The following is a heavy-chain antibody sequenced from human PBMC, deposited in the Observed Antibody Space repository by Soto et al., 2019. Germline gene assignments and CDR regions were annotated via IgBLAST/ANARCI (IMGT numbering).Heavy chain of an antibody. CDR3: ASAKAVVIAPLGI. V-gene: IGHV3-23*01. D-gene: IGHD2-21*01. Sequence: GGSLRLSCAASGFTFNNSAMTWVRQAPGQGLEWVASISENGGSRGGTYYADSVKGRFTISRDNSKNTLYLQVDSLTGADTAAYYCASAKAVVIAPLGIWGQGALVTVS. CDR1: GFTFNNSA. CDR2: ISENGGSRGGT. J-gene: IGHJ3*02.